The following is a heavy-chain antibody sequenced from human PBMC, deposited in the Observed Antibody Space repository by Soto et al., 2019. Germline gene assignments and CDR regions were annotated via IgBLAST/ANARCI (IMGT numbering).Heavy chain of an antibody. CDR1: GFTFNTYA. CDR2: ISATGSDT. J-gene: IGHJ3*02. CDR3: AKGKGGYLIFTLAYDI. Sequence: EVQLLESGGGLIQPGGSMRLSCAASGFTFNTYAMSWVRQAPGKGLEWVSDISATGSDTYCADSVKGRFTISRDNSKKTLYMRTHGVRDEDTGLYYCAKGKGGYLIFTLAYDIWGPGTKVTVSS. V-gene: IGHV3-23*01. D-gene: IGHD3-10*01.